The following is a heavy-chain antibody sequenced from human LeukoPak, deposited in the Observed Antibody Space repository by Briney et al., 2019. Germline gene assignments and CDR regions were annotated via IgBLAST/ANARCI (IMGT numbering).Heavy chain of an antibody. CDR3: ARDVGGSYPDDAFDI. D-gene: IGHD1-26*01. V-gene: IGHV1-2*02. Sequence: GASVKVSCKASGYTFTCYYMHWVRQAPGQGVEWMGWINPNSGGTNYAQKFQGRVTMTRHTSISTAYMELSRLRSDDTAVYYCARDVGGSYPDDAFDIWGQGTMVTVSS. CDR2: INPNSGGT. CDR1: GYTFTCYY. J-gene: IGHJ3*02.